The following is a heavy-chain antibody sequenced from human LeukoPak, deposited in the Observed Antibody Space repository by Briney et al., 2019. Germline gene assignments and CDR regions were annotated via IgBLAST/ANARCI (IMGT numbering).Heavy chain of an antibody. Sequence: SETLSLTCTVSGDSISNGGSISNGGHYWSWIRQFPGKGLEWVGYIYHSGNTYYNPSLESRVTMSVDTSENRFSLKVNSVTAADTAIYYCARDTRIEWLRFLDYWGQGTLVTVSS. J-gene: IGHJ4*02. D-gene: IGHD5-12*01. CDR3: ARDTRIEWLRFLDY. CDR2: IYHSGNT. V-gene: IGHV4-31*03. CDR1: GDSISNGGSISNGGHY.